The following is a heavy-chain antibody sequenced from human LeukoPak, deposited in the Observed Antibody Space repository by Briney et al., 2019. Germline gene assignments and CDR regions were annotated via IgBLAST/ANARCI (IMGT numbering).Heavy chain of an antibody. CDR2: INPNSGGT. CDR3: ARSPHILTGENFDY. D-gene: IGHD3-9*01. Sequence: ASVKVSCKTSGYTFTGYYMHWVRQAPGQGLEWMGWINPNSGGTNYAQKFQDRVSMIRDTSISTAYMHLSRLRSDDTAVYYCARSPHILTGENFDYWGQGTLLTVSS. J-gene: IGHJ4*02. CDR1: GYTFTGYY. V-gene: IGHV1-2*02.